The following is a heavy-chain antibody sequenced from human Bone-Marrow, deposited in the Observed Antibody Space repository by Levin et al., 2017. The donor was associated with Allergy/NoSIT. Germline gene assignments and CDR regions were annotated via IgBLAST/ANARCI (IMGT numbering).Heavy chain of an antibody. D-gene: IGHD1-26*01. CDR2: ISNDGGYI. V-gene: IGHV3-30*18. Sequence: GLSLLLSFSSSGFLFRSHLMHWVRQAPGKGLEWVALISNDGGYIDKADSVKGRFTISRDNSKNTLYLQMSSLTVEDTAVYYCAKEGVGAPHNFDHWGQGTLVTVSA. CDR1: GFLFRSHL. CDR3: AKEGVGAPHNFDH. J-gene: IGHJ4*02.